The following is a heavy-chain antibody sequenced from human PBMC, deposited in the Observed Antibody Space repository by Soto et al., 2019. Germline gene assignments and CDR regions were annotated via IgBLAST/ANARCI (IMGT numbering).Heavy chain of an antibody. CDR2: ITGGGDRT. CDR3: AKGGSIWFGEFSNWFDP. Sequence: EVQLLESGGGLVQPGGPRRPSGAPSGSTLRGFAMSWVRRAPGRGWEGASGITGGGDRTYYADSVKGRFTISRDSSKNTLYLQMDSLRVEDTAVYYCAKGGSIWFGEFSNWFDPWGQGTLVTVSS. CDR1: GSTLRGFA. D-gene: IGHD3-10*01. J-gene: IGHJ5*02. V-gene: IGHV3-23*01.